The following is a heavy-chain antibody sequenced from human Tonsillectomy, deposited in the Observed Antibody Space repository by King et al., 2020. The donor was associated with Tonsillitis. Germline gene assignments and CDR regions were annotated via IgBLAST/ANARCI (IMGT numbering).Heavy chain of an antibody. CDR3: ARDPRHCSSSSCYGKFSSYYYMDV. CDR1: GYTFTRYA. CDR2: ISPYNGNT. Sequence: VQLVQSGAEVKKPGASVKVSCKASGYTFTRYAINWVRQAPGQGLEWMGWISPYNGNTDYAQMLQDRVTMTTDSSTSTAYMELWSLRSADTAVYYCARDPRHCSSSSCYGKFSSYYYMDVWGKGTTVTVSS. V-gene: IGHV1-18*01. D-gene: IGHD2-2*01. J-gene: IGHJ6*03.